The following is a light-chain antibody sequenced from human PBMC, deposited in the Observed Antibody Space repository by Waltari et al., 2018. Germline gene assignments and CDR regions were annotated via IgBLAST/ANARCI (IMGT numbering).Light chain of an antibody. CDR1: ILRTFY. CDR2: GKN. CDR3: SSRDISGDVV. J-gene: IGLJ2*01. Sequence: SSELSQDPPVSVALGQPVRITCHGDILRTFYSTWFRQTPGQAPALVIYGKNNRPSGIPDRFSASSSGTTTSLTITGAQAEDEADYYCSSRDISGDVVFGGGTELTVL. V-gene: IGLV3-19*01.